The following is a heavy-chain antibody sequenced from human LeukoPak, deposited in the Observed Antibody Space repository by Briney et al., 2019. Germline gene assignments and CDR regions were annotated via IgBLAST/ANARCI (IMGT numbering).Heavy chain of an antibody. V-gene: IGHV3-21*01. Sequence: SVGSLRLSCAASGFTFSSYSMKWVCQAPGKGLEWVSSISSSSSYIYYADSVKGRFTISRDNAKNSLYLQMNSLRAEDTAVYYCATLLHGYSYGYGYWGQGTLVTVSS. CDR3: ATLLHGYSYGYGY. J-gene: IGHJ4*02. D-gene: IGHD5-18*01. CDR2: ISSSSSYI. CDR1: GFTFSSYS.